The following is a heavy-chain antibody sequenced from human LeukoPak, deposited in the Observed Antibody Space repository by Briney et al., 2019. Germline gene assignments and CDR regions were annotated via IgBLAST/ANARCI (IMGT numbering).Heavy chain of an antibody. V-gene: IGHV3-30-3*01. J-gene: IGHJ4*02. D-gene: IGHD5-24*01. CDR3: AREVEMATMVFDY. CDR2: ISYDGSNK. CDR1: GFTFSSYA. Sequence: GGSLRLSCAASGFTFSSYAMHWVRQAPGKGLEWVAVISYDGSNKYYADSVKGRFTISRDNSKNTLYLQMNNLRAEDTAVYYCAREVEMATMVFDYWGQGTLVTVSS.